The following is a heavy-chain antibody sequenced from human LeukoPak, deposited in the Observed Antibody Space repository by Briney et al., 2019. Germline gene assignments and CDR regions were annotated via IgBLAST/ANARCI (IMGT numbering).Heavy chain of an antibody. CDR2: ISSSGSTI. CDR1: GFTFSDYY. CDR3: ARDSGYEPINYYYYYGMDV. Sequence: PGGSLRLSCAASGFTFSDYYMSWIRQAPGKGLEWVSYISSSGSTIYYADSVKGRLTISRDNAKNSQYLQMNSLRAEDTAVYYCARDSGYEPINYYYYYGMDVWGQGTTVTVSS. V-gene: IGHV3-11*01. D-gene: IGHD5-12*01. J-gene: IGHJ6*02.